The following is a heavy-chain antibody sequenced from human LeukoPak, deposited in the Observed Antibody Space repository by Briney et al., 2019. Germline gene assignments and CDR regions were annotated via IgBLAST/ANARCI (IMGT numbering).Heavy chain of an antibody. D-gene: IGHD1-1*01. Sequence: KPSETLSLTCTVSGGSISSTSYYWGWIRQPPGKGLEWIVSMYYSGSTYYNPSLKSRVTMSVDTSKNQFSLKLSSVTAEDTAVYYCARQRTPVQLEQSWFDPWGQGTLVTVSS. J-gene: IGHJ5*02. CDR2: MYYSGST. CDR3: ARQRTPVQLEQSWFDP. CDR1: GGSISSTSYY. V-gene: IGHV4-39*07.